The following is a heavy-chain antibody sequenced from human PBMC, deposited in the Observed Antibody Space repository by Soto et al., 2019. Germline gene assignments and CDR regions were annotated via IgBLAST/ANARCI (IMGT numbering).Heavy chain of an antibody. D-gene: IGHD3-22*01. J-gene: IGHJ2*01. CDR2: IYPGDSDT. CDR1: GNSFNTYW. V-gene: IGHV5-51*01. Sequence: PGESLKISCKGSGNSFNTYWIAWVRQMPGKGLEWMGIIYPGDSDTRYSPSFQGQVTISADKSITTAYLQWSSLKASDTAMYYCAKHTMTDWSLDLWGRGTLVTVSS. CDR3: AKHTMTDWSLDL.